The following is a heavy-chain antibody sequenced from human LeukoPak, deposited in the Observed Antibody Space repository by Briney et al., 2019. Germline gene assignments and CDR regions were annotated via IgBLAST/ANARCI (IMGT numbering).Heavy chain of an antibody. J-gene: IGHJ4*02. Sequence: ASVKVSCKASGYTFTSYDINWVRQAPGQGLEWMGWMNPNSDNAGYAQKFQGRVTMTRNPSISTAYMELSSLRSEDTAVYYCARNVRDTGAFDYWGQGTLVTVSS. CDR1: GYTFTSYD. CDR2: MNPNSDNA. V-gene: IGHV1-8*01. CDR3: ARNVRDTGAFDY. D-gene: IGHD5-18*01.